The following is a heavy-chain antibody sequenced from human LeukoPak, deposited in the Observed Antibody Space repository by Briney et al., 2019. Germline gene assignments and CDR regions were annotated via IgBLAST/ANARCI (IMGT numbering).Heavy chain of an antibody. CDR1: GFTFSTYA. J-gene: IGHJ4*02. Sequence: GGSLRLSCAASGFTFSTYAMTWVRQAPGKGLEWVSAVSGGGGSTNYADSVKGRFTISRDNSKNTLSLQMNSLRADDTAVYYCARVWFGQTNGRETFDSWGQGTLVTVSS. CDR3: ARVWFGQTNGRETFDS. V-gene: IGHV3-23*01. D-gene: IGHD3-10*01. CDR2: VSGGGGST.